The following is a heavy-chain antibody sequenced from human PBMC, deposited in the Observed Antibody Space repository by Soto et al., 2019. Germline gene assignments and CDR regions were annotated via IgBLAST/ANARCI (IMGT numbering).Heavy chain of an antibody. CDR3: ARSSLGILRFLEWSFDY. V-gene: IGHV3-21*01. J-gene: IGHJ4*02. D-gene: IGHD3-3*01. Sequence: EVQLVESGGGLVKPGGSLRLSCAASGFTFSPYSMNWVRQAPGKGLEWVSSISSSSSYIYYADSVKGRFTISRDNARSSLYLQMNSLRAEETAVYYCARSSLGILRFLEWSFDYWGQGTLVSVSS. CDR2: ISSSSSYI. CDR1: GFTFSPYS.